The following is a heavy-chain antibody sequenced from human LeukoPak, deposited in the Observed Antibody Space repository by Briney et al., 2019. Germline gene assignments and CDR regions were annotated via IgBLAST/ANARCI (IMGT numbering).Heavy chain of an antibody. D-gene: IGHD3-16*02. CDR2: ITSGGDYM. V-gene: IGHV3-21*01. CDR3: ARVSIFGVVIANDY. CDR1: GFTFGGYT. J-gene: IGHJ4*02. Sequence: PGGSLRLSCAASGFTFGGYTMSWVRQAPGKGLQWVSTITSGGDYMYYADPVKGRFTISRDDSKNSLYLHMNSLRAEDPAVYYCARVSIFGVVIANDYWGQGTVVTVSS.